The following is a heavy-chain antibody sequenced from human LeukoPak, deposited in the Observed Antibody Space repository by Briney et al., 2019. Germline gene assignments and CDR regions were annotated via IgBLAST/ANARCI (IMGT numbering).Heavy chain of an antibody. CDR3: ARGVTGIYYYYYMDV. J-gene: IGHJ6*03. CDR1: GYTFTGYF. V-gene: IGHV1-2*02. Sequence: ASIKVSCKCSGYTFTGYFIHWVRQAPGRGLDWMGWINPNSGDTNYAQKFQGEVTMTRDTSISTAYMELSRLRSDDTAVYYCARGVTGIYYYYYMDVWGKGTTVTVSS. D-gene: IGHD3-10*01. CDR2: INPNSGDT.